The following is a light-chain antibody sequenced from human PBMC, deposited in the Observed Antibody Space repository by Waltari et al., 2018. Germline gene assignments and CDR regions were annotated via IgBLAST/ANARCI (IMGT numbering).Light chain of an antibody. Sequence: QSVLTQPPSVSAAPGQKVTVPCPGTTSNIGNYYVSWYQQLPGTAPKLLIFDNNQRPSGIPDRFSGSKSGTSATLGITGLQTGDEADYYCGTWDSSLDSYVFGTGSKVTVL. CDR3: GTWDSSLDSYV. CDR2: DNN. V-gene: IGLV1-51*01. CDR1: TSNIGNYY. J-gene: IGLJ1*01.